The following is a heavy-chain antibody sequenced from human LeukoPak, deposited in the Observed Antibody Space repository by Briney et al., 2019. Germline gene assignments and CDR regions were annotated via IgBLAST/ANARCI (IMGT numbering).Heavy chain of an antibody. V-gene: IGHV3-30*09. Sequence: GGSLRLSCAASGFTFTTYAFHWVRQPPGKGLEWVALISYDGSNKYFTDSVEGRFAISRDDSKNILSLYLNSLRPDDTAVYFCVRGSYSSGWYWYLDYWGQGALVTVSS. J-gene: IGHJ4*02. CDR3: VRGSYSSGWYWYLDY. CDR2: ISYDGSNK. D-gene: IGHD6-13*01. CDR1: GFTFTTYA.